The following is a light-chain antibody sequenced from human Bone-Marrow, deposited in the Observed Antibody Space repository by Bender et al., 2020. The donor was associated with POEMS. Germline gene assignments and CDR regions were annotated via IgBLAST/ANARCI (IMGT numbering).Light chain of an antibody. Sequence: QSALTQPASVSGSPGQSITISCTGATSDVGTYYIVSWYQQHPGKAPKLIIYQGTNRPSGVSSRFSGSKSGNTASLTVSGLQAEDEADYYCSSYGGSNNVVFGGGTKVTVL. CDR1: TSDVGTYYI. CDR2: QGT. V-gene: IGLV2-14*02. J-gene: IGLJ2*01. CDR3: SSYGGSNNVV.